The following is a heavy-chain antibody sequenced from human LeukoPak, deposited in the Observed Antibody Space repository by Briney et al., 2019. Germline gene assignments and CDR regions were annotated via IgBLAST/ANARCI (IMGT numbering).Heavy chain of an antibody. CDR3: AKDRALGWGVPLYFDY. CDR1: GFTISDYW. D-gene: IGHD3-10*01. Sequence: GGSLRLSCAASGFTISDYWMSWVRQAPGKGLEWVANIKEDGSEKNYVDSAKGRFTISRDNAENSLYLQMNSLRAEDTAVYYCAKDRALGWGVPLYFDYWGQGTLVTVSS. J-gene: IGHJ4*02. CDR2: IKEDGSEK. V-gene: IGHV3-7*01.